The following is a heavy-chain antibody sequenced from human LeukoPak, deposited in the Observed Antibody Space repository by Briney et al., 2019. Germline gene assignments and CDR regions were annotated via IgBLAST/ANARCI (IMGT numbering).Heavy chain of an antibody. V-gene: IGHV3-66*02. D-gene: IGHD5-12*01. Sequence: GGSLRLSCAASGFTVSSNYMSWVRQAPGKGLEWVSVIYSGGSTYYADSVKGRFTISRDNSKNTLYLQMNSLRAEDTAVYYCARVGTGYDYDYYGMDVWGRGTTVTVSS. CDR2: IYSGGST. J-gene: IGHJ6*02. CDR1: GFTVSSNY. CDR3: ARVGTGYDYDYYGMDV.